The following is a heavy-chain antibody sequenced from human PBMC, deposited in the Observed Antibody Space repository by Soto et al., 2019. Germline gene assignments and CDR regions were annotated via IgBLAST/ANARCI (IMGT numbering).Heavy chain of an antibody. D-gene: IGHD6-19*01. V-gene: IGHV3-33*01. CDR1: GFTFSSYG. CDR3: ARDRAREAGTRVDY. Sequence: QVQLVESGGGVVQPGRSLRLSCAASGFTFSSYGMHWVRQAPGKGLERVAVIWNDGSNKDYADSVKGRFTTSRDNSKNTLYLQMNSLRAEDTAVYYCARDRAREAGTRVDYWGQGTLVTVSS. J-gene: IGHJ4*02. CDR2: IWNDGSNK.